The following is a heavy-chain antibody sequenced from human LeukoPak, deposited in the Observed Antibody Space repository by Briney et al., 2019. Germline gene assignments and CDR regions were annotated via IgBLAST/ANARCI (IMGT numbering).Heavy chain of an antibody. CDR1: GYTFTGYY. J-gene: IGHJ4*02. CDR3: ATHRYCSSTSCYSLDY. V-gene: IGHV1-2*02. CDR2: INPNSGGT. Sequence: GASVKVSCKASGYTFTGYYMHWVRQAPGQGLEWMGWINPNSGGTNYAQKFQGRVTMTRDTSISTAYMELSRLRSDDTAVYYCATHRYCSSTSCYSLDYWGQGTLVTVSS. D-gene: IGHD2-2*01.